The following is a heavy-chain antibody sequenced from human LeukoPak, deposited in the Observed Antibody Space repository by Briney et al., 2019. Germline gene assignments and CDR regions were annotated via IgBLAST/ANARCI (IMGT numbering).Heavy chain of an antibody. J-gene: IGHJ4*02. D-gene: IGHD4-17*01. V-gene: IGHV1-69*01. CDR2: IIPIFGTA. CDR3: ARVGPSAPLYGDYGNYFDY. Sequence: SVRVSCKASGGTFSSYAISWVRQAPGQGLEWMGGIIPIFGTANYAQKFQGRVTITADESTSTAYMELSSLRSEDTAVYYCARVGPSAPLYGDYGNYFDYWGQGTLVTVSS. CDR1: GGTFSSYA.